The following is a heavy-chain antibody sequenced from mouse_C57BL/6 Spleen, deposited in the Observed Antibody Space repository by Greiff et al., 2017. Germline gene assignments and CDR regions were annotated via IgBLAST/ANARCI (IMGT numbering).Heavy chain of an antibody. CDR3: TTLYGSSHWYFDV. CDR1: GFNIKDDY. CDR2: IDPENGDT. V-gene: IGHV14-4*01. Sequence: VQLKQSGAELVRPGASVKLSCTASGFNIKDDYMHWVKQRPEQGLEWFGWIDPENGDTEYASKFQGKATITADTSSNTAYLQLSSLTSEDTAVYYCTTLYGSSHWYFDVWGTGTTVTVSS. D-gene: IGHD1-1*01. J-gene: IGHJ1*03.